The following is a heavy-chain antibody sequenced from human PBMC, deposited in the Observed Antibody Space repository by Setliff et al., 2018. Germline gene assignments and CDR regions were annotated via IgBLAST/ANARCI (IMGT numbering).Heavy chain of an antibody. Sequence: ASVKVSCKFSGYTFTNYGINWVRQAPGQGLEWMGWIHTMSGESTFAQGFTGRFVFSLDASVSTAYLEINNLKGEDTAVYYCARGSSATSPFDSWGQGTLVTVSS. CDR3: ARGSSATSPFDS. D-gene: IGHD3-10*01. CDR1: GYTFTNYG. J-gene: IGHJ4*02. V-gene: IGHV7-4-1*02. CDR2: IHTMSGES.